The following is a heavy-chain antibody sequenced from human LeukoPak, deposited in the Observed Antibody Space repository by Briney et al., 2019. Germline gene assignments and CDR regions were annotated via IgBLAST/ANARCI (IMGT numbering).Heavy chain of an antibody. CDR2: ISSSGSTI. D-gene: IGHD3-3*01. V-gene: IGHV3-48*03. CDR1: GFTFSSYE. CDR3: ARGLTIFGVVNEYGMDV. Sequence: GGSLRLSCAASGFTFSSYEMNWVRQAPGKGLERVSYISSSGSTIYYADSVKGRFTISRDNAKNSLYLQMNSLRAEDTAVYYCARGLTIFGVVNEYGMDVWGQGTTVTVSS. J-gene: IGHJ6*02.